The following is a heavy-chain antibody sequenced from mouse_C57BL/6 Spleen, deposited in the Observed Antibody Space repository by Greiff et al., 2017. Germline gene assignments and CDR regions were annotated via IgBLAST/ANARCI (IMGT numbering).Heavy chain of an antibody. Sequence: EVQLQQSGPELVKPGASVKISCKASGYTFTDYYMNWVKQSHGKSLEWIGDINPNNGGTSYNQKFKGKATLTVDKSSSTAYMELRSLTSEDSAVYYCFGSRYAMDDWGQGTSVTVSS. CDR1: GYTFTDYY. J-gene: IGHJ4*01. D-gene: IGHD1-1*01. CDR3: FGSRYAMDD. CDR2: INPNNGGT. V-gene: IGHV1-26*01.